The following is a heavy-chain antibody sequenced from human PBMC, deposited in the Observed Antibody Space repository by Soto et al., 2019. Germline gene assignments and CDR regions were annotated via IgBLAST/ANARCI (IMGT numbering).Heavy chain of an antibody. J-gene: IGHJ6*02. Sequence: SQTLSLTCAISGDSVSSNSAAWNWIRQSPSRGLEWLGRTYYRSKWYNDYAVSVKSRITINPDTSKNQFSLQLNSVTPEDTAVYYCARDLDTAMATSGIAQVTTYYYYGMDVWGQGTTVTVSS. CDR2: TYYRSKWYN. CDR3: ARDLDTAMATSGIAQVTTYYYYGMDV. V-gene: IGHV6-1*01. CDR1: GDSVSSNSAA. D-gene: IGHD5-18*01.